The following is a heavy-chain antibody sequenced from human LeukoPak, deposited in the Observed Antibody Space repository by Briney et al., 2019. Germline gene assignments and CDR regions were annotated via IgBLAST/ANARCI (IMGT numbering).Heavy chain of an antibody. D-gene: IGHD6-19*01. J-gene: IGHJ1*01. Sequence: GGSLRLSCAASGFTFSSYAMSWVRQAPGKGLEWVSVISGSGGSTYYADSVKGRFTISRDNSKNTLYLQMNSLRADDTAVYYCAKDRDSDWTSKYFQHWGQGTLVTVSS. CDR1: GFTFSSYA. V-gene: IGHV3-23*01. CDR3: AKDRDSDWTSKYFQH. CDR2: ISGSGGST.